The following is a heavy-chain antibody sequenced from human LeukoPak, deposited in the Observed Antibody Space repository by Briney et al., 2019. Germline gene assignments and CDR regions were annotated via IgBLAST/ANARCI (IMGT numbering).Heavy chain of an antibody. CDR3: ARDSLYSSTWSPRAFDI. J-gene: IGHJ3*02. CDR1: GFTVSSNY. CDR2: IYSGGST. V-gene: IGHV3-53*01. Sequence: PGGSLRLSCAASGFTVSSNYMSWVRQAPGKGLEWVSVIYSGGSTYYADSVKGRFTISRDNSKNTLYLQMNSLRAEDTAVYHCARDSLYSSTWSPRAFDIWGQGTMVTVSS. D-gene: IGHD6-13*01.